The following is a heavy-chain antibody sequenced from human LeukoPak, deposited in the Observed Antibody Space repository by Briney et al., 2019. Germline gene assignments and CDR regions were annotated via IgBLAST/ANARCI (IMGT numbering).Heavy chain of an antibody. CDR2: IIPIFGTA. Sequence: GASVKVSCKASGYTFTSYYMHWVRQAPGQGLEWMGGIIPIFGTANYAQKFQGRVTITADESTSTAYMELSSLRSEDTAVYYCARDARATGDRWGQGTLVTVSS. J-gene: IGHJ4*02. V-gene: IGHV1-69*13. CDR3: ARDARATGDR. CDR1: GYTFTSYY. D-gene: IGHD7-27*01.